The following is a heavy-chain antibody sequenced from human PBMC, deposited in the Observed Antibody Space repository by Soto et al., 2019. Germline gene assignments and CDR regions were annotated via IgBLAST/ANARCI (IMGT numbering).Heavy chain of an antibody. V-gene: IGHV5-10-1*01. CDR2: IDPSDSYT. D-gene: IGHD6-13*01. J-gene: IGHJ4*02. CDR1: GYSFTSYW. CDR3: ALLQAAAGDNDLTFDY. Sequence: EVQLVQSGAEVKKPGESLRISCKGSGYSFTSYWISWVRQMPGKGLEWMGRIDPSDSYTNYSPSFQGHVTISADKSIXPAYLQWSSVKASDTAMYYCALLQAAAGDNDLTFDYWGQGTLVTVSS.